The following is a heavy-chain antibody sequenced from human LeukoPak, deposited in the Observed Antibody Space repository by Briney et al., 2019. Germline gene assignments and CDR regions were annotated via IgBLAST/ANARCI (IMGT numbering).Heavy chain of an antibody. CDR1: GYTFTIYG. Sequence: WASVTVSFKASGYTFTIYGISWVRQAPGQGLEWMGWISAYNGNTNYAQKLQGRVTMTTDTSTSTAYMELRSLRSDDTAVYYCARDPDYYYMDVWGKGTTVTVSS. V-gene: IGHV1-18*01. J-gene: IGHJ6*03. CDR2: ISAYNGNT. CDR3: ARDPDYYYMDV.